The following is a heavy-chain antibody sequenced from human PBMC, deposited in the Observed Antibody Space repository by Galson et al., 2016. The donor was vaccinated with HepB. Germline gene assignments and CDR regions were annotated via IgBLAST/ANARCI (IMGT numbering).Heavy chain of an antibody. CDR1: GYTFTTYG. Sequence: SVKVSCKASGYTFTTYGISWVRQAPGQGLEWMGWITTVTGNTNYAQKFQGRVTMTTDTSTNTAYMELRSLRSDDTAVYYCARARDYYFYSMDVWGHGTTVTVSS. V-gene: IGHV1-18*01. J-gene: IGHJ6*02. CDR2: ITTVTGNT. CDR3: ARARDYYFYSMDV.